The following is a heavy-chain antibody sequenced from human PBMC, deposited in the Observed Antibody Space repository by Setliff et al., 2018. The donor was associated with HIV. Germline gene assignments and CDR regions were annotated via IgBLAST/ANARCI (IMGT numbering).Heavy chain of an antibody. CDR2: IYYSGST. V-gene: IGHV4-39*01. CDR1: GGSISSDGYY. D-gene: IGHD1-20*01. J-gene: IGHJ5*02. CDR3: VRLEAVHYNWNNWFDP. Sequence: PSETLSLTCTVSGGSISSDGYYWGWIRQPPGKGLEWIGNIYYSGSTYYNPSLKSRVTISVDTSKNRSSLKVSPVTAVDTAVYYCVRLEAVHYNWNNWFDPWGQGTLVTVSS.